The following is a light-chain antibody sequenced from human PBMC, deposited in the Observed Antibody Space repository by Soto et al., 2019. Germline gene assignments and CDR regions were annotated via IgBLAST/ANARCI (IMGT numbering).Light chain of an antibody. CDR2: DAS. V-gene: IGKV1-5*01. CDR1: QSISSW. J-gene: IGKJ1*01. Sequence: DIDVSHSPSTLCATAGDRVTITCRASQSISSWLAWYQHKPGKAPKLLIYDASNLDSGVPSRFSGSGSGTEFSLTISNLQPDDCATYYCQQYENYWTFGQGTKVDIK. CDR3: QQYENYWT.